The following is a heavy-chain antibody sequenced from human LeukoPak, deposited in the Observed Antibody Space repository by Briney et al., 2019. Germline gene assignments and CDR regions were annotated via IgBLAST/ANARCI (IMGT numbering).Heavy chain of an antibody. CDR2: IYTSGST. CDR3: ARTRIAAAGAEYDY. V-gene: IGHV4-4*07. Sequence: SETLSLTCTVSGGSISSYYWSWIRQPAGKGLEWIGRIYTSGSTNYNPSLKSRVTMSVDTSKNQFSLKLSSVTAADTAVYYCARTRIAAAGAEYDYWGQGTLVTVSS. CDR1: GGSISSYY. D-gene: IGHD6-13*01. J-gene: IGHJ4*02.